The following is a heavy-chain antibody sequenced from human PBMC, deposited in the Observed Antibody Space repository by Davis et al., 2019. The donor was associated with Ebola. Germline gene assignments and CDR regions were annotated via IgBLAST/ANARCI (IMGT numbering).Heavy chain of an antibody. Sequence: SVKVSCKASGYTFTSYYMHWVRQAPGQGLEWMGRIIPILGIANYAQKFQGRVTITADKSTSTAYMELSSLRSEDTAVYYCARGRGYSYGSFDYWGQGTLVTVSS. V-gene: IGHV1-69*04. CDR2: IIPILGIA. CDR3: ARGRGYSYGSFDY. D-gene: IGHD5-18*01. CDR1: GYTFTSYY. J-gene: IGHJ4*02.